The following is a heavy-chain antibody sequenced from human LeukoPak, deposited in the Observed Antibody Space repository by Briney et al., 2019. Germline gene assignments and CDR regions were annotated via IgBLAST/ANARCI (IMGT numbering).Heavy chain of an antibody. CDR1: GFTFSSYG. J-gene: IGHJ4*02. Sequence: GGSLRLSCAASGFTFSSYGMHWVRQAPGKGLEWVAVIWYDGSNKYYTDSVKGRSTISRDNSKNTLYLEMNSLRAEDTAIYYCAREGPRGNSQFDYWGQGTLVTVSS. CDR2: IWYDGSNK. CDR3: AREGPRGNSQFDY. V-gene: IGHV3-33*01. D-gene: IGHD2/OR15-2a*01.